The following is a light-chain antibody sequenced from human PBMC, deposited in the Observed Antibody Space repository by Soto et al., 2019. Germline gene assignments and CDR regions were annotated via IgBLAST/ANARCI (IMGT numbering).Light chain of an antibody. V-gene: IGKV3-20*01. CDR2: GAS. CDR3: QQYGGGAWT. J-gene: IGKJ1*01. Sequence: EIVLTQSPGTLSLSAGERATLSCRASQSVSSSYLAWYQQKPDPAPRLLIYGASSWATGIPERFSGSGSGTDFTLTISSLEPEDFAVYYCQQYGGGAWTFGQGTKVEIK. CDR1: QSVSSSY.